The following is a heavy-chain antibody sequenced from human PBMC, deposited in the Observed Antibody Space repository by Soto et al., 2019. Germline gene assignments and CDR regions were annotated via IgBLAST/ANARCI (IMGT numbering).Heavy chain of an antibody. CDR3: AKGPGVATTPLAS. D-gene: IGHD2-8*01. J-gene: IGHJ4*02. CDR2: IYHSGST. CDR1: GGSISSSNW. Sequence: PETLSLTCAVSGGSISSSNWWSWVRQPPGKGLEWIGEIYHSGSTNYNPSLKSRVTISVDKSKNQFSLKLSSVTAADTAVYYCAKGPGVATTPLASGGKGTLVPVSP. V-gene: IGHV4-4*03.